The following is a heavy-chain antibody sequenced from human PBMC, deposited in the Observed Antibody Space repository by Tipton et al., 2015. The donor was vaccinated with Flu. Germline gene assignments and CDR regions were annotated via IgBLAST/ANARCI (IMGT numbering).Heavy chain of an antibody. Sequence: TLSLTCSVSGDSIRSSSYYWGWIRQPPHKGLEWVGSVHYSGSTYQNPSLESRVTISVDTSKNQFSLKLSPVTAADTAVYFCAREGRNSGGLDYWGQGTLVTVSS. J-gene: IGHJ4*02. V-gene: IGHV4-39*07. CDR3: AREGRNSGGLDY. CDR1: GDSIRSSSYY. CDR2: VHYSGST. D-gene: IGHD1-26*01.